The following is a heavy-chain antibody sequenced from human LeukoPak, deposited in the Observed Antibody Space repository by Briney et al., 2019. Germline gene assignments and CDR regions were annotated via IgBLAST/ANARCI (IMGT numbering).Heavy chain of an antibody. J-gene: IGHJ4*02. CDR1: GVTVSSNY. Sequence: GGSLRLSCAASGVTVSSNYMSWVRQAPGKGLEWVSIIYSDGNTYYADSVKGRFTISRDNSKNTLYLQMNFLRADDTAVYYCGTDDGSPWHFGYWGQGTLVTVSS. CDR2: IYSDGNT. CDR3: GTDDGSPWHFGY. D-gene: IGHD5-24*01. V-gene: IGHV3-66*02.